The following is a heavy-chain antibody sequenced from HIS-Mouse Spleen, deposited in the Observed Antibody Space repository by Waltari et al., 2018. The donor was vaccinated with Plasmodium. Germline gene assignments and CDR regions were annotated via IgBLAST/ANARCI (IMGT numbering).Heavy chain of an antibody. CDR3: AREDILTGYYNDYWYFDL. V-gene: IGHV3-21*01. J-gene: IGHJ2*01. D-gene: IGHD3-9*01. CDR2: ISSSSSYI. Sequence: EVQLVESGGGLVQPGGSLRLSCAASGFTLGYYRMNWVRQAPGKGLEWVSSISSSSSYIYYADSVKGRFTISRDNAKNSLYLQMNSLRAEDTAVYYCAREDILTGYYNDYWYFDLWGRGSLVTVSS. CDR1: GFTLGYYR.